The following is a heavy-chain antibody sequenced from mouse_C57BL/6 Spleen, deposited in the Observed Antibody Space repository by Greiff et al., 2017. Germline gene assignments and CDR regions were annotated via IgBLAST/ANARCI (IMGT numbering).Heavy chain of an antibody. CDR2: IHPNSGST. Sequence: QVHVKQPGAELVKPGASVKLSCKASGYTFTSYWMHWVKQRPGQGLEWIGMIHPNSGSTNYNEKFKSKATLTVDKSSSTAYMQLSSLTSEDSAVYYCALITTVVAPYAMDYWGQGTSVTVSS. J-gene: IGHJ4*01. CDR1: GYTFTSYW. V-gene: IGHV1-64*01. D-gene: IGHD1-1*01. CDR3: ALITTVVAPYAMDY.